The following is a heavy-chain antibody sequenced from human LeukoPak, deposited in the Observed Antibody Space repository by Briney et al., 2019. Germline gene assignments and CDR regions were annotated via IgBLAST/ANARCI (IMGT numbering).Heavy chain of an antibody. V-gene: IGHV1-2*02. CDR3: ARDLQGVVVINSPGFDY. J-gene: IGHJ4*02. D-gene: IGHD3-22*01. CDR2: INPNSGGT. Sequence: ASVKVSCKASGYTFTGYYMHWVRQAPGQGLEWMGWINPNSGGTNYAQRFQGRVTMTRDTPISTAYMELSRLRSDDTAVYYCARDLQGVVVINSPGFDYWGQGTLVTVSS. CDR1: GYTFTGYY.